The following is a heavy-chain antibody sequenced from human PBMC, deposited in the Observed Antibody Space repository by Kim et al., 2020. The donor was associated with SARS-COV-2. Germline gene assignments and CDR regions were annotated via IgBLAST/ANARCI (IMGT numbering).Heavy chain of an antibody. J-gene: IGHJ4*02. CDR3: LLHPTDIDY. D-gene: IGHD1-1*01. CDR1: GFTFSSYG. CDR2: ISYDGSNK. Sequence: GGSLRLSCAASGFTFSSYGMHWVRQAPGKGLEWVAVISYDGSNKYYADSVKGRFTISRDNSKNTLYLQMNSLRAEDTAVYYCLLHPTDIDYWGQGTLVTVSS. V-gene: IGHV3-30*03.